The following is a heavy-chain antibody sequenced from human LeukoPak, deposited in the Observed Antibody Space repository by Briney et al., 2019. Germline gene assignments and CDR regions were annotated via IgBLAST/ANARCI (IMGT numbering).Heavy chain of an antibody. V-gene: IGHV3-48*04. CDR3: ASLISIAARPGAFDY. D-gene: IGHD6-6*01. Sequence: GGSLRLSCAASGFTFSSYSMNWVRQAPGKGLEWVSYISSSSSTIYYADSVKGQFTISRDNAKNSLYLQMNSLTAEDTAVYYCASLISIAARPGAFDYWGQGTLVTVSS. CDR1: GFTFSSYS. J-gene: IGHJ4*02. CDR2: ISSSSSTI.